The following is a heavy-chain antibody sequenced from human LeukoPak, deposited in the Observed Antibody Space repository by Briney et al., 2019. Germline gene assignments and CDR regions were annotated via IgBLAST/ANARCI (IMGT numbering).Heavy chain of an antibody. J-gene: IGHJ4*02. CDR3: ASMNPGIAVAF. V-gene: IGHV3-30-3*01. D-gene: IGHD6-19*01. Sequence: GRSLRLSCAASGFTFSGYAMHWVRQAPGKGLEWVAVISYDGSNKYYADSVKGRFTISRDNSKNTLYLQMNSLRAEDTAVYYCASMNPGIAVAFWGQGTLVTVSS. CDR1: GFTFSGYA. CDR2: ISYDGSNK.